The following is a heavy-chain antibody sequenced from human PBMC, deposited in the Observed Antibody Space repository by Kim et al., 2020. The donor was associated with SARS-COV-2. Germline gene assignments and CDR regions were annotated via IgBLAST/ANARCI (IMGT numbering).Heavy chain of an antibody. V-gene: IGHV1-2*02. D-gene: IGHD3-9*01. Sequence: AQKFQGRVTMTRDTSISTAYMELSRLRSDDTAVYYCARVYDRHHKYYFDYWGQGTLVTVSS. J-gene: IGHJ4*02. CDR3: ARVYDRHHKYYFDY.